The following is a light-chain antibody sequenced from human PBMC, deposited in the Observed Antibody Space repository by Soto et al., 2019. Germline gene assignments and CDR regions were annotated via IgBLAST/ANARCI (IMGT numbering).Light chain of an antibody. CDR1: QGISNS. V-gene: IGKV1-16*01. CDR2: KAS. Sequence: DIQITQSPSSLSASVGDRVTITFRASQGISNSLVWYQQKPGKAPKILIYKASTLKSGVPSRFRGSGSGTEFTLTISSLQPDDFETYYCQHYNSYSEAFGQGTKVDIK. J-gene: IGKJ1*01. CDR3: QHYNSYSEA.